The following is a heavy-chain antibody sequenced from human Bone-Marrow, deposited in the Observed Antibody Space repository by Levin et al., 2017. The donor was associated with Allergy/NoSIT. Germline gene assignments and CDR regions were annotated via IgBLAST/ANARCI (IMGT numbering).Heavy chain of an antibody. CDR1: GFTFSRYG. D-gene: IGHD2-15*01. CDR3: TKEPIEVGGGHYFDH. CDR2: VSFDGTTT. Sequence: GESLKISCAASGFTFSRYGMHWVRQAPGKGLEWVAVVSFDGTTTYYADSVKGRFTVSRDNSRNTMSLQMNSLRAEDTAVYFCTKEPIEVGGGHYFDHWGQGTLVTVSS. V-gene: IGHV3-30*18. J-gene: IGHJ4*02.